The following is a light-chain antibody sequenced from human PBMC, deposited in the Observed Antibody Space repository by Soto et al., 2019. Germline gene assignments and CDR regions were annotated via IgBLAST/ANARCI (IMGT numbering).Light chain of an antibody. CDR2: LGS. CDR1: QSLLHSNGYNY. J-gene: IGKJ1*01. CDR3: MQALQTPRT. Sequence: DLVMTQSPLSLPVTPGEPASISCRSSQSLLHSNGYNYLDWYLQKLGQSPQLLIYLGSNRASGVPDRFSGSGSGTDFTLKISRVEAEDVGVYYCMQALQTPRTFGQGTKVEIK. V-gene: IGKV2-28*01.